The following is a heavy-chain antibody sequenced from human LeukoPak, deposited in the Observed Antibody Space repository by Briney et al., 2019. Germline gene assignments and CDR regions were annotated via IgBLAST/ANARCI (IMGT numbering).Heavy chain of an antibody. D-gene: IGHD2-8*01. CDR2: ISGSGGST. J-gene: IGHJ6*02. V-gene: IGHV3-23*01. CDR3: AKQYMVYYYYGMDV. Sequence: GGSLRLSCAASGFTFSIYAMSWVRQARGEGLECVSAISGSGGSTYYAASVKGRFTISRDNSKNTLYLQMNSPRAEDTAVYYCAKQYMVYYYYGMDVWGQGTTVTVSS. CDR1: GFTFSIYA.